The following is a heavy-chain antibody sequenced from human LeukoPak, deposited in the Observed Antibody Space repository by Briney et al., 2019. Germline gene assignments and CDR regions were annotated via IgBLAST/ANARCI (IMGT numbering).Heavy chain of an antibody. CDR2: ISYSGST. Sequence: PSETLSLTCTVSGGSISSYHWSWIRQPPGKRLEWIGYISYSGSTKSNPSLKSRVTISVDTSKNQFSLKLSSVTAADTAVYYCARGNYDSRGYSNAFDIWGQGAMVTVSS. CDR3: ARGNYDSRGYSNAFDI. D-gene: IGHD3-22*01. V-gene: IGHV4-59*01. J-gene: IGHJ3*02. CDR1: GGSISSYH.